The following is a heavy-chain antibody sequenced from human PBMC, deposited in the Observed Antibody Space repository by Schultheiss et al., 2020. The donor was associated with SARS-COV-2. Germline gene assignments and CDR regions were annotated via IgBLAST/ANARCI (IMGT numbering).Heavy chain of an antibody. CDR3: ARDEADYYYGMDV. CDR1: GGSISSYY. D-gene: IGHD6-13*01. V-gene: IGHV4-59*12. Sequence: TLSLPCTVSGGSISSYYWSWIRQPPGKGLEWIGYIYYSGSTYYNPSLKSRVTISVDTSKNQFSLKLSSVTAADTAVYYCARDEADYYYGMDVWGQGTTVTVSS. CDR2: IYYSGST. J-gene: IGHJ6*02.